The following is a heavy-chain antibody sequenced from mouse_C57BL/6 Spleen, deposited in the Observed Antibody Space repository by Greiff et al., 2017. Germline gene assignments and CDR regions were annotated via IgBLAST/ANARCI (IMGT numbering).Heavy chain of an antibody. V-gene: IGHV5-9*01. CDR1: GFTFSSYT. CDR2: ISGGGGNT. J-gene: IGHJ2*01. Sequence: EVQVVESGGGLVKPGGSLKLSCAASGFTFSSYTMSWVRQTPEKRLEWVATISGGGGNTYYPDSVKGRFTISRDKAKNTLYLQMSSLRSEDTALYYCARPMGSNYRYFDYWGQGTTLTVSS. D-gene: IGHD2-5*01. CDR3: ARPMGSNYRYFDY.